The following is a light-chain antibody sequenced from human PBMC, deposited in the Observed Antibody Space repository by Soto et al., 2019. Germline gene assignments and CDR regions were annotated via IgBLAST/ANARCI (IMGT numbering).Light chain of an antibody. Sequence: DTQMTQSPSSLSASVGDRITITCRASQTVSTYLNWYQQKPGKAPTLLISATSTLQSGVPSRFSGSGSGTESPLTITRLHHEYFASYYCQRYYTTPRTFGQGTKVAIK. V-gene: IGKV1-39*01. J-gene: IGKJ1*01. CDR1: QTVSTY. CDR2: ATS. CDR3: QRYYTTPRT.